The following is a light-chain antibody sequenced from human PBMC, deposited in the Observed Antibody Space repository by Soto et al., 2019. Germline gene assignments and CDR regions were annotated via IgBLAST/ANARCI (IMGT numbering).Light chain of an antibody. V-gene: IGLV2-11*01. CDR2: DVS. Sequence: QSALTQPRSVSGSPGQSVTISCTGTSSDVGGYNYVSWYQQHPGKAPKLMIYDVSKRPSGVPDRFFGSKSGNTAFLTISGFQAEDGADYYCCSYGGDYTWVFGGGTKLTVL. J-gene: IGLJ3*02. CDR3: CSYGGDYTWV. CDR1: SSDVGGYNY.